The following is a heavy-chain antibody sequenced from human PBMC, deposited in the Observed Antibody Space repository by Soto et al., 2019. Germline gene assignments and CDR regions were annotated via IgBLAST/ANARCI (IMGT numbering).Heavy chain of an antibody. D-gene: IGHD3-10*01. Sequence: GGSLRLSCAASGFTFSDHYMDWVRQAPGKGLEWVGRTRNKANSYTTEYAASVKGRFTISRDDSKNSLYLQMNSLKTEDTAVYYCAVLWFGELADAFDIWGQGTMVTVSS. CDR1: GFTFSDHY. CDR3: AVLWFGELADAFDI. CDR2: TRNKANSYTT. J-gene: IGHJ3*02. V-gene: IGHV3-72*01.